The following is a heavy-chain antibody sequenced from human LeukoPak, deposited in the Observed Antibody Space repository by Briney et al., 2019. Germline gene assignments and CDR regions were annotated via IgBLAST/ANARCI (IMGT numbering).Heavy chain of an antibody. V-gene: IGHV3-7*01. Sequence: GGSLRLSCAASGFTFSTFWMAWVRQAPGKGLEWVANIKEDGSQKHYVDSVKGRFTISRDNAKTSLYLQMNSLRAEDTAVYYCARHQDYGGNSDAFDIWGQGTMVTVSS. J-gene: IGHJ3*02. D-gene: IGHD4-23*01. CDR1: GFTFSTFW. CDR3: ARHQDYGGNSDAFDI. CDR2: IKEDGSQK.